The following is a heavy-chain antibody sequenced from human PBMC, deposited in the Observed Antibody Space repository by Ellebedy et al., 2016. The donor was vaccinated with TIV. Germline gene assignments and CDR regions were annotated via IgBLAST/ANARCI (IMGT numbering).Heavy chain of an antibody. Sequence: PGGSLRLSCTASGFTFRTYAMSWVRQAPGKGLEWVSAINAAGITTYYADSVKGRFTISRENSKNSLYLQINNLRVGDTAVYYCARDLRVGSYFDYWGQGTLLSVSS. CDR3: ARDLRVGSYFDY. CDR1: GFTFRTYA. V-gene: IGHV3-23*01. CDR2: INAAGITT. D-gene: IGHD3-22*01. J-gene: IGHJ4*02.